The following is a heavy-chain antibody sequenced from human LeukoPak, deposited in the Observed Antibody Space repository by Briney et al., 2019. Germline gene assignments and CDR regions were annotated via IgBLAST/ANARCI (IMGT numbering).Heavy chain of an antibody. V-gene: IGHV4-59*01. CDR2: IYYSGST. D-gene: IGHD6-13*01. J-gene: IGHJ4*02. Sequence: SETPSLTCTVSGGSISSYYWSWIRQPPGKGLEWIGYIYYSGSTNYNPSLKSRVTISVDTSKNQFSLKLSSVTAADTAVYYCARGGARGSSWKYWGQGTLVTVSS. CDR3: ARGGARGSSWKY. CDR1: GGSISSYY.